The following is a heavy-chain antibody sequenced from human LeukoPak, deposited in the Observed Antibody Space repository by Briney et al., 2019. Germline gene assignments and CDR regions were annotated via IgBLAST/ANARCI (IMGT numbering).Heavy chain of an antibody. CDR1: GGSITSSSAY. D-gene: IGHD3-22*01. J-gene: IGHJ4*02. Sequence: SETLSLTCTVSGGSITSSSAYWGWIRQPPGKGLEWIGTTYYSGSAYYNPSLQSRAAISVDTSKSQFSLKLTSVTAADTAVYYCARDGTYDSSGYYDYWGQGTLVSVSS. V-gene: IGHV4-39*07. CDR3: ARDGTYDSSGYYDY. CDR2: TYYSGSA.